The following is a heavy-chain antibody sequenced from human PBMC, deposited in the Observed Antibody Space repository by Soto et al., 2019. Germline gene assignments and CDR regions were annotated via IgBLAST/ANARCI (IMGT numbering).Heavy chain of an antibody. CDR1: GYRFNDYA. V-gene: IGHV1-18*01. CDR3: VRDPRDYFGSGTSSHP. CDR2: ISAYSGQT. Sequence: IQLVQSGPEVKKPGASVKVSCKASGYRFNDYAISWVRQAPGQGLEWMGWISAYSGQTNLAEKFKGRVTMTAEASTTTAYIELRSLRSDDTAIYFCVRDPRDYFGSGTSSHPWGQGTLVTVSS. D-gene: IGHD3-10*01. J-gene: IGHJ5*02.